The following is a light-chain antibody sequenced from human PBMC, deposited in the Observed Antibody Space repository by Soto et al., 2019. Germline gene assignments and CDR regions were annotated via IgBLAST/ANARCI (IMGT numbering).Light chain of an antibody. Sequence: QSALTQPASVSGSPGQSITISCTGTSSDVGNYNLVSWYQQHPGKAPKLMIYEGSKRPSGVSNRFSGSKSGNTASLTISGLQTEDEADYYCSSFTTSSTLVVFGGGTKVTVL. CDR1: SSDVGNYNL. CDR2: EGS. J-gene: IGLJ2*01. V-gene: IGLV2-14*02. CDR3: SSFTTSSTLVV.